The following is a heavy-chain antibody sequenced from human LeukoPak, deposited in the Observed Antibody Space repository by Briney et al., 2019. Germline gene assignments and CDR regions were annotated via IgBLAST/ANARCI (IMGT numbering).Heavy chain of an antibody. CDR2: SDPEDGER. CDR1: GQTLSDLS. CDR3: VTGFTTMAVDYFDY. V-gene: IGHV1-24*01. D-gene: IGHD5-18*01. J-gene: IGHJ4*02. Sequence: ASVKVSCKVSGQTLSDLSIHWLRQPPGKGLEWLGGSDPEDGERIYAQMFQGRVTMTEDTSIDTAYMELSSLRSEDTAVYYCVTGFTTMAVDYFDYWGQGTLVTVSP.